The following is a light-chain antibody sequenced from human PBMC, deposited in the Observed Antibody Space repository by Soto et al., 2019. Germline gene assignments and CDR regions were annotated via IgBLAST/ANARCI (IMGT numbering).Light chain of an antibody. Sequence: QSALTQPPSVSAAPGQKVTISCSGSSSNIGNNYVSWYQQLPGTAPKLLIYENNKRPSGIPDRFSGSKSGTSATLGITGLQTGDEAHYYCGTWDSSLSALWVFGGGTKVTVL. V-gene: IGLV1-51*02. CDR3: GTWDSSLSALWV. J-gene: IGLJ3*02. CDR1: SSNIGNNY. CDR2: ENN.